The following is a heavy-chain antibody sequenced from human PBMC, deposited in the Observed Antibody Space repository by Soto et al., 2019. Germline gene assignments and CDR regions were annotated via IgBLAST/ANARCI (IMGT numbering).Heavy chain of an antibody. V-gene: IGHV4-30-2*01. CDR2: IYHSGTT. D-gene: IGHD2-15*01. CDR1: GGSIGNDDYS. J-gene: IGHJ4*02. Sequence: PSETLSLTCTVSGGSIGNDDYSWSWVRQPPGKGLEWIGYIYHSGTTYYNPSLTSRVTISVDGSNNQFSLKLTSMTAADTAVYYCATVIPATRYFDYWGELILVTVSS. CDR3: ATVIPATRYFDY.